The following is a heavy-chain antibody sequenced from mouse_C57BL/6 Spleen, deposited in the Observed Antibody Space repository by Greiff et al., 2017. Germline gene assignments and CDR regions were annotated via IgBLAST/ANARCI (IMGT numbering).Heavy chain of an antibody. J-gene: IGHJ4*01. CDR3: AWGGHAMDY. CDR1: GFTFSDYG. V-gene: IGHV5-17*01. Sequence: EVQVVESGGGLVKPGGSLKLSCAASGFTFSDYGMHWVRQAPEQGLEWVAYISSGSSTIYYADKVKGRFTISRDHAKNTLFLHMTSLMSEDTAMYYCAWGGHAMDYWGQGTSVTVSS. CDR2: ISSGSSTI.